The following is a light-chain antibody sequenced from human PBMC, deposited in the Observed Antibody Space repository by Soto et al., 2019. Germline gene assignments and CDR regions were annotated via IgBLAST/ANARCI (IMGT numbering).Light chain of an antibody. J-gene: IGKJ3*01. V-gene: IGKV4-1*01. CDR1: QSVLYSSNNRNY. CDR2: WAS. Sequence: DIVMTQSPDSLAVSLGERATINCKSSQSVLYSSNNRNYLAWYQQKPGQPPKLLIYWASTRESGVPDRFSGSGSGTDCPLTISSLQAEDVAVYYCQQYYSTPITFGPGTKVDIK. CDR3: QQYYSTPIT.